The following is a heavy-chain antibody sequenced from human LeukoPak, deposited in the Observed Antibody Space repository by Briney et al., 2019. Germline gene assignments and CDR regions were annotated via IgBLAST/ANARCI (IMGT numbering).Heavy chain of an antibody. CDR3: AKLASPGYCSGGTCLFDF. V-gene: IGHV3-23*01. Sequence: GGTLRVSCAASGFTFSTYVMSWVRQTPGKGLEWVSTISGSGGSTYYADSVKGRFTISRDNSKNTLYLQMNSLRAEDTAVYYCAKLASPGYCSGGTCLFDFWGQGTLVTVSS. CDR2: ISGSGGST. CDR1: GFTFSTYV. D-gene: IGHD2-15*01. J-gene: IGHJ4*02.